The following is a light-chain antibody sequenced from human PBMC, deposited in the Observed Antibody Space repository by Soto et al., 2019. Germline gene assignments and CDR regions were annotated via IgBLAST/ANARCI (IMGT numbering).Light chain of an antibody. CDR3: QQHSAWPLT. CDR2: GAS. J-gene: IGKJ4*01. CDR1: QSVRSN. V-gene: IGKV3-15*01. Sequence: EIVMTQSPATLSVSPGERATLFCRASQSVRSNFLAWYQQKPGQAPRLLIYGASTRATGIPARFSGSGSGTECTLTINSLQSEDFAVYYCQQHSAWPLTFGGGTKVEIK.